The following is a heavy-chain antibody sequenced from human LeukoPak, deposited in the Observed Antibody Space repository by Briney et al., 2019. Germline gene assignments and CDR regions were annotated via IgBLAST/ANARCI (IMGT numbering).Heavy chain of an antibody. CDR1: GFTFSTYA. CDR3: ARGRYGDYH. D-gene: IGHD4-17*01. V-gene: IGHV3-74*01. CDR2: INPDGSTT. J-gene: IGHJ4*02. Sequence: TGGSLRLSCAASGFTFSTYAVHWVRQAPGKGLVWVSGINPDGSTTTYADSVKGRFTISRENAKSTLYLHMNILRVEDTAVYYCARGRYGDYHWGQGILVTVSS.